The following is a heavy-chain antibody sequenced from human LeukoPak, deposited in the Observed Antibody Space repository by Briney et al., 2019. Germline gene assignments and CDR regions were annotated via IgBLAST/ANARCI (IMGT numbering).Heavy chain of an antibody. CDR2: INYSGST. CDR1: GGSISSSNYS. J-gene: IGHJ4*02. D-gene: IGHD1-7*01. Sequence: SETLSLTCTVSGGSISSSNYSWGWIRQPPGKGLEWIASINYSGSTYYNPSLKSRVTISLDTSKNLFSLKLSSVTAADTAMYYCAETNWNYGGPHDYWGQGTLVTVSS. CDR3: AETNWNYGGPHDY. V-gene: IGHV4-39*07.